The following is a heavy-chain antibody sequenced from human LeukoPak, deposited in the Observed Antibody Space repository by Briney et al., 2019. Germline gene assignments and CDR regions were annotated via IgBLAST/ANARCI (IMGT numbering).Heavy chain of an antibody. CDR3: AGLVGRYSSGLYYYYFDY. CDR1: GDSINSLDL. J-gene: IGHJ4*02. CDR2: MYLSGTT. Sequence: SETLSLTCTVSGDSINSLDLWSWVRQPPGKGLEWIGEMYLSGTTHSNPSVKSRVTISIDKSKNQIFLNLSSVTAADTAVYYCAGLVGRYSSGLYYYYFDYWGQGTLVTVSS. V-gene: IGHV4-4*02. D-gene: IGHD3-22*01.